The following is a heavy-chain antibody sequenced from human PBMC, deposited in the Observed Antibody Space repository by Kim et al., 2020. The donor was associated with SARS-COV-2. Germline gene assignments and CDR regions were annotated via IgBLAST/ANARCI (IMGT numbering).Heavy chain of an antibody. D-gene: IGHD1-1*01. Sequence: HSGSIYYNPPLKRRVTISVDTSKCQFSLKLSSVTAADTAVYYCARDGKFPWGQGTLVTVSS. CDR3: ARDGKFP. CDR2: HSGSI. J-gene: IGHJ5*02. V-gene: IGHV4-30-2*04.